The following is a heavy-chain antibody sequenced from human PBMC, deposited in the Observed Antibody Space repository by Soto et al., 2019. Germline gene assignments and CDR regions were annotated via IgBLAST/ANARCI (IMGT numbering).Heavy chain of an antibody. D-gene: IGHD6-6*01. Sequence: PGGSLRLSCAASGFTFSSYAMHWVRQAPGKGLEWVAAISYDGSNKYYADSVKGRFTISRDNSKNTLYLQMNSLRAEDTAVYYCARDGPARALNLSTPHEVGGMDVWGQGTTVTVSS. V-gene: IGHV3-30-3*01. CDR2: ISYDGSNK. CDR3: ARDGPARALNLSTPHEVGGMDV. CDR1: GFTFSSYA. J-gene: IGHJ6*02.